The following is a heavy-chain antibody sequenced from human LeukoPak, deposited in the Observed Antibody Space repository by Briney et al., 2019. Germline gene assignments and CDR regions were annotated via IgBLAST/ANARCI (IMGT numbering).Heavy chain of an antibody. CDR1: GFTFSSYG. CDR3: AKVWGVGNYYDSSGYRTTNDY. CDR2: ISYDGSNK. D-gene: IGHD3-22*01. Sequence: GGSLRLSCAASGFTFSSYGMHWVRQAPGKGLEWVAVISYDGSNKYYADSVKGRFTISRDNSKNTLYLQMNSLRAEDTAVYYCAKVWGVGNYYDSSGYRTTNDYWGQGTLVTVSS. J-gene: IGHJ4*02. V-gene: IGHV3-30*18.